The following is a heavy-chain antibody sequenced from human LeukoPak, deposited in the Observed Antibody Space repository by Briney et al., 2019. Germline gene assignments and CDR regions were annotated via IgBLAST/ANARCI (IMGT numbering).Heavy chain of an antibody. CDR1: GGSFSGYY. D-gene: IGHD3-10*01. CDR3: AGGVYYGSGSYPYYYYYGMDV. Sequence: KPSETQSLTCAVYGGSFSGYYWSWIRQPPGKGLEWIGEINHSGSTNYNPSLKSRVTISVDTSKNQFSLKLSSVTAADTAVYYCAGGVYYGSGSYPYYYYYGMDVWGQGTTVTVSS. V-gene: IGHV4-34*01. CDR2: INHSGST. J-gene: IGHJ6*02.